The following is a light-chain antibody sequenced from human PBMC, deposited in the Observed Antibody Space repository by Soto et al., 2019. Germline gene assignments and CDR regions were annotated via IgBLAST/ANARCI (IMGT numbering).Light chain of an antibody. V-gene: IGKV3-20*01. CDR3: QQYGSSPYT. J-gene: IGKJ2*01. CDR2: GAS. CDR1: QSVSSSY. Sequence: EIVLTQSPGTLSLSPGERATLSCRASQSVSSSYLAWYQQKPGQAPRLLIYGASNRATGIPHRFSGSGSGTDFTLTISRLEPEDFAIYYCQQYGSSPYTFGQGTKLEIK.